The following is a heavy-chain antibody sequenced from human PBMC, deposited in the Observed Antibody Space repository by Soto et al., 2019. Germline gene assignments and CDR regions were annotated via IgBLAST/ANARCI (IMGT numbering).Heavy chain of an antibody. D-gene: IGHD1-20*01. J-gene: IGHJ6*02. V-gene: IGHV3-21*01. Sequence: EVQLVESGGGLVKPGGSLRLSCAASGFSFSSYTMNWVRQAPGKGLEWVSSISSSSTDIYYADSVTGRFTISRDDAKNSLYLQMNSLAGGDTAVYYCARETDSYKWTDGLMDVWGQGTTVTVSS. CDR3: ARETDSYKWTDGLMDV. CDR1: GFSFSSYT. CDR2: ISSSSTDI.